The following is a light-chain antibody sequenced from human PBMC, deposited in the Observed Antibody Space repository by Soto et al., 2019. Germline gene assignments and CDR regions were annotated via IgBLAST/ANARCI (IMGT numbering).Light chain of an antibody. V-gene: IGKV3-15*01. Sequence: EIVMTQSPATLSVSPGERDSLSCTASQSVSSNLAWYQQKRGQTPRXLIYATSTRETGIPARFSGSGSGTEFTLIISSLEPEDFEVYDCQQRNNWSWTFGQGTKVDIK. CDR2: ATS. J-gene: IGKJ1*01. CDR1: QSVSSN. CDR3: QQRNNWSWT.